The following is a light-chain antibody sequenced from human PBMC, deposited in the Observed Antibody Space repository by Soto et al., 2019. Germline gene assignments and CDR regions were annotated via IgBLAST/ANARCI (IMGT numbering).Light chain of an antibody. CDR3: SSYTSSTTYV. Sequence: QSVLTQPASVSGSPGQSITISCAGTSSDVGSHNLVSWYQHHPGKAPKLLIYEVTDRPSGVSDRFSGSKSGNTASLTISGLRAEDEADYYCSSYTSSTTYVFGTGTKVTV. CDR2: EVT. CDR1: SSDVGSHNL. V-gene: IGLV2-14*02. J-gene: IGLJ1*01.